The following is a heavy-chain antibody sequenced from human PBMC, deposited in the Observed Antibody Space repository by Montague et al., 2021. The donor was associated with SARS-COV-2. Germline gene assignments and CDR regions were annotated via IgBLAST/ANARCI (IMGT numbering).Heavy chain of an antibody. CDR2: IYYSGST. CDR3: ARHGKSRIAMIVVVRGYFDC. CDR1: GGSISSSSYY. Sequence: SETLSLTCTVSGGSISSSSYYWGWIRQPPGKGLEWIGSIYYSGSTYYNPSLKSRVTISVDTSKNQFSLKLSSVTAADTAVYYCARHGKSRIAMIVVVRGYFDCWGQGTLVTVSS. J-gene: IGHJ4*02. D-gene: IGHD3-22*01. V-gene: IGHV4-39*01.